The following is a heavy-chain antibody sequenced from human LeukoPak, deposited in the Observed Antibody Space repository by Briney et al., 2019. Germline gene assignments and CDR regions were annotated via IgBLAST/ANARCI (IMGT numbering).Heavy chain of an antibody. CDR1: GGSISSSSYY. V-gene: IGHV4-39*07. Sequence: SETLSLTCTVSGGSISSSSYYWGWIRQPPGKGLEWIGSICYSGSTYYNPSLKSRVTISVDTSKNQFSLKLSSVTAADTAVYYCARDPGSSGWTKYYYYYYMDVWGKGTTVTVSS. D-gene: IGHD6-19*01. J-gene: IGHJ6*03. CDR2: ICYSGST. CDR3: ARDPGSSGWTKYYYYYYMDV.